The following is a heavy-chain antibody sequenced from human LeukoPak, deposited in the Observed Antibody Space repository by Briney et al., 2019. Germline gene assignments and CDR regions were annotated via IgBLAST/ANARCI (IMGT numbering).Heavy chain of an antibody. D-gene: IGHD3-10*01. Sequence: GGSLRLSCAASGFTSSYFWMHWVRQAPGKGLVWVSRINYDGSSTSYADSVKGRFTISRDNAKNTLSLQMNSLRAEDTAVYYCARTPYYYGMDVWGQGTTVTVSS. CDR2: INYDGSST. CDR3: ARTPYYYGMDV. J-gene: IGHJ6*02. CDR1: GFTSSYFW. V-gene: IGHV3-74*01.